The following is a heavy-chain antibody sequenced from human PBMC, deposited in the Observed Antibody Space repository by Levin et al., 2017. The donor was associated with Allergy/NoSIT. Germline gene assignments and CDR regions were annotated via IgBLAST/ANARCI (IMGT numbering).Heavy chain of an antibody. CDR2: IYSGGST. CDR1: GFTVSSNY. J-gene: IGHJ4*02. CDR3: ARRITMVRGVPGGFDY. V-gene: IGHV3-53*01. Sequence: GGSLRLSCAASGFTVSSNYMSWVRQAPGKGLEWVSVIYSGGSTYYADSVKGRFTISRDNSKNTLYLQMNSLRAEDTAVYYCARRITMVRGVPGGFDYWGQGTLVTVSS. D-gene: IGHD3-10*01.